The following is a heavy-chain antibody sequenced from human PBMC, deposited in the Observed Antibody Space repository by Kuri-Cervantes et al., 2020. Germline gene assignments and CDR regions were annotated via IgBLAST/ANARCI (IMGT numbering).Heavy chain of an antibody. J-gene: IGHJ1*01. CDR2: IIPIFGTA. CDR1: GGTFSSYA. CDR3: ARDSGSWYIIGYFQH. V-gene: IGHV1-69*05. D-gene: IGHD6-13*01. Sequence: SVKVSCKASGGTFSSYAISWVRQAPGQGLEWMGGIIPIFGTANYAQKFQGRVTITRDTSASTAYMELSSLRSEDTAVYYCARDSGSWYIIGYFQHWGQGTLVTVSS.